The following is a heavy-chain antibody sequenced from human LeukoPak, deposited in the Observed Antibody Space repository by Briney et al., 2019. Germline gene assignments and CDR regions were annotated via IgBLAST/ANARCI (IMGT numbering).Heavy chain of an antibody. CDR2: ISGNGVTT. Sequence: HAGGSLRLSCAASGFSFSGDYIHWVRQAPRKGLEYVSAISGNGVTTHYTNSVKGRFTISRDNSKNTVYLQMGSLSTEDTAVYYCARDTNREQDIWGQGTTVTVSS. J-gene: IGHJ6*02. CDR3: ARDTNREQDI. D-gene: IGHD3-3*01. CDR1: GFSFSGDY. V-gene: IGHV3-64*01.